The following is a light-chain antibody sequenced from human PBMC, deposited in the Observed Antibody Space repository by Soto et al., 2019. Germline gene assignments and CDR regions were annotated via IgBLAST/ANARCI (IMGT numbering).Light chain of an antibody. J-gene: IGKJ1*01. Sequence: DIQMTQSPSSLSASVGDRVTITCRASQSISSYLNWYQQKPGKAPKLLIYAASSLPSGVPSRFSGSGSGTEFTLTISSLQPEDFATYYCQQSYSTPPWTFGQGTKVEIK. CDR2: AAS. CDR1: QSISSY. V-gene: IGKV1-39*01. CDR3: QQSYSTPPWT.